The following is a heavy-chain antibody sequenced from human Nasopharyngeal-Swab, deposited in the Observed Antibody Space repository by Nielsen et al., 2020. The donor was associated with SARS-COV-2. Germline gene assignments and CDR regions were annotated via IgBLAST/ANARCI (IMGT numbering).Heavy chain of an antibody. CDR2: INSDGSST. CDR3: ARDLRFFTPSNYYYYGMDV. Sequence: GESLKISCAASGFTFSSYWMHWVRQAPGKGLVWVSRINSDGSSTSYADSVKGRFTISRDNAKNTLYLQMNSLRAEDTAVYYCARDLRFFTPSNYYYYGMDVWGRGTTVTVSS. J-gene: IGHJ6*02. V-gene: IGHV3-74*01. D-gene: IGHD3-3*01. CDR1: GFTFSSYW.